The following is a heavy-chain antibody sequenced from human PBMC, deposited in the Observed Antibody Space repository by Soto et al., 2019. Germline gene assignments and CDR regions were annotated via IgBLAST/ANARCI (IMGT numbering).Heavy chain of an antibody. D-gene: IGHD3-22*01. CDR1: GGSISSGGYY. Sequence: QVQLQESGPGLVKPSQTLSLTCTVSGGSISSGGYYWSWIRQHPGKGLEWIGYIYYSGSTYYNPSLKSRVTISVDTSKNQFSLKLSSVTAADTAVYSCARGITYYYDSSGYPAGYYFDYWGQGTLVTVSS. J-gene: IGHJ4*02. CDR2: IYYSGST. CDR3: ARGITYYYDSSGYPAGYYFDY. V-gene: IGHV4-31*03.